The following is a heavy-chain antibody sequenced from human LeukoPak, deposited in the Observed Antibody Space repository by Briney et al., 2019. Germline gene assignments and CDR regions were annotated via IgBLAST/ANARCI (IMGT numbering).Heavy chain of an antibody. V-gene: IGHV3-9*01. D-gene: IGHD3-22*01. J-gene: IGHJ4*02. CDR3: AKAHAHYYDSSGYSPPFDS. Sequence: GGSLRLSCAASGFTFSSYAMHWVRQAPGKGLEWVSGISWNSGSIGYADSVKGRFTISRDNAKNSLYLQMNSLRAEDTALYYCAKAHAHYYDSSGYSPPFDSWGQGTLVTVSS. CDR2: ISWNSGSI. CDR1: GFTFSSYA.